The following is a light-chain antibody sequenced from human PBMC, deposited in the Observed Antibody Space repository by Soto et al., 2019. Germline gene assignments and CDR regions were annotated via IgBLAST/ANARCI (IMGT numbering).Light chain of an antibody. CDR2: GAS. CDR1: QSVSSTY. Sequence: EIVLTQSPGTLSLSPGERATLSCRASQSVSSTYLAWYQHKPGQAPRLLIYGASSRAAGIPNRFSGSESGTDFTLTISRPEPEDFAVYYCHQYGTSPGTFGQGTKVEIK. J-gene: IGKJ1*01. V-gene: IGKV3-20*01. CDR3: HQYGTSPGT.